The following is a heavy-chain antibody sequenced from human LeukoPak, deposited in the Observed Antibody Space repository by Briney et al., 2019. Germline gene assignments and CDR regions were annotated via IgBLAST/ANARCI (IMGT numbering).Heavy chain of an antibody. D-gene: IGHD3-16*01. J-gene: IGHJ4*02. CDR1: GFTFSSYA. Sequence: GGSLRLSCAASGFTFSSYAMSWVRQAPGKGLEWVSAISGSGGSTYYADSVKGRFTISRDNSKNTLYLQMNSLRAEDTAVYYCAKVPDYDYVWGSYCHWGQGTLVTVSS. CDR3: AKVPDYDYVWGSYCH. CDR2: ISGSGGST. V-gene: IGHV3-23*01.